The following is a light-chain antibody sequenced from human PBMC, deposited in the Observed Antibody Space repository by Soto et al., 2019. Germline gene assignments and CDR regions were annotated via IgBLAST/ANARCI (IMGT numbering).Light chain of an antibody. CDR1: SSDVGGYDY. J-gene: IGLJ1*01. V-gene: IGLV2-14*01. CDR2: DVS. Sequence: QSVLTQPASVSGPPGQSIAISCSGTSSDVGGYDYVSWYQQHPGKAPKLMIYDVSNRPSGISTRFSASKSGNTASLTISGLQAGDEADYYCSSYTSSGSYVFGTGTKVTVL. CDR3: SSYTSSGSYV.